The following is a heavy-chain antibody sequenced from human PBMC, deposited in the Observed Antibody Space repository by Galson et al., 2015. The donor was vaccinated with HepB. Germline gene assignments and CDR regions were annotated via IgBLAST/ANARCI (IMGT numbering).Heavy chain of an antibody. CDR2: ISFDGSDK. D-gene: IGHD6-13*01. Sequence: RQAPGKGLEWVAVISFDGSDKFYADSVKGRFTISRDVSKNTVYLQMNGLRVEDTAVYYCARGSPDYYYYMDFRGKGTTVTVSS. V-gene: IGHV3-30-3*01. CDR3: ARGSPDYYYYMDF. J-gene: IGHJ6*03.